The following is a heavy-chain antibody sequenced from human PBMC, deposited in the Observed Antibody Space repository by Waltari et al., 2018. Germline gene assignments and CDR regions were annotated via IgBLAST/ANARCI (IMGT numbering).Heavy chain of an antibody. V-gene: IGHV1-69*04. CDR2: IIPVVGIT. CDR1: AGTSNTYA. Sequence: QVQLVQSGAEVKKPGSSVKVSCKASAGTSNTYAMSWVRQAPGQGLEGKGSIIPVVGITNYAQKFQARLTITADNSPTTVYMELSSLRSEDSAVYFCAGGPRGMDFWGQGTTVTVSS. J-gene: IGHJ6*02. CDR3: AGGPRGMDF.